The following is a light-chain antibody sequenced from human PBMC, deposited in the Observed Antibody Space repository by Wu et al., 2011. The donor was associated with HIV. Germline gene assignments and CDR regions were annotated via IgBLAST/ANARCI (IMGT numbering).Light chain of an antibody. Sequence: EIVMTQSPATLSVSLGERATLSCRASQSVSSKLAWYQQKPGQAPRLLIHSASTRATDIPARFSGSGSGTEFTLTISSLQSEDFAVYYCHQRNNWPSPFGQGTRLE. CDR3: HQRNNWPSP. CDR2: SAS. V-gene: IGKV3-15*01. CDR1: QSVSSK. J-gene: IGKJ5*01.